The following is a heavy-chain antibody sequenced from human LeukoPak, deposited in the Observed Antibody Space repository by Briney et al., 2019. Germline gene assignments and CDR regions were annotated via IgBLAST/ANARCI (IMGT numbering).Heavy chain of an antibody. Sequence: GESLKISCKGSGYNFTNYWIAWVRQLPGKGLEWMGIIYPGDSDTRYSPSFQGRVTISADKSIRTASLQWSSLKASDTAMYFCARRKGGVLNFDSWGQGTLVTVSS. D-gene: IGHD3-9*01. J-gene: IGHJ4*02. CDR3: ARRKGGVLNFDS. V-gene: IGHV5-51*01. CDR2: IYPGDSDT. CDR1: GYNFTNYW.